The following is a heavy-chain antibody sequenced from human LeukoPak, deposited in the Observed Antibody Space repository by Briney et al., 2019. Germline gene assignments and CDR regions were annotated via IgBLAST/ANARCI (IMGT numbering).Heavy chain of an antibody. CDR3: AKDVEMAPSYAFDI. CDR1: GFTFSSYS. CDR2: ISSSSSTI. J-gene: IGHJ3*02. V-gene: IGHV3-48*01. D-gene: IGHD5-24*01. Sequence: GGSLRLSCAASGFTFSSYSMNWVRQAPGKGLEWVSYISSSSSTIYYADSVKGRFTISRDNAENSLYLQMNSLRAEDTAVYYCAKDVEMAPSYAFDIWGQGTMVTVSS.